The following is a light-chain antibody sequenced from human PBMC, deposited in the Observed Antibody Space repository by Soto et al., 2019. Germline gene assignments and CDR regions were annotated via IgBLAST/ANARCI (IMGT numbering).Light chain of an antibody. J-gene: IGLJ2*01. Sequence: QSALTQPASVSGSPGQSITISCTGTSSDVGGYNYVSWYQQRPGKAPKLMIYDVSNRPSGVSNRFSGSKSGNMASLTISGLQAEDEADYYCSSYTSSSTLVVFGGGTKVTVL. CDR3: SSYTSSSTLVV. CDR1: SSDVGGYNY. CDR2: DVS. V-gene: IGLV2-14*01.